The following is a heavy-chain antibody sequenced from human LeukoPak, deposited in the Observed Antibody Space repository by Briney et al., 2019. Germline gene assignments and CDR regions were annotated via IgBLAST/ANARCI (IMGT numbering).Heavy chain of an antibody. J-gene: IGHJ5*02. CDR2: ISWDGGST. Sequence: GGSLRLSCAASGITFDDYAMHWVRQAPGKGLEWVSLISWDGGSTYYADSVKGRFTISRDNSKNSLYLQMNSLRAEDTALYYCAKDSGQQNWFDPWGQGTLVTVSS. V-gene: IGHV3-43D*03. D-gene: IGHD6-13*01. CDR1: GITFDDYA. CDR3: AKDSGQQNWFDP.